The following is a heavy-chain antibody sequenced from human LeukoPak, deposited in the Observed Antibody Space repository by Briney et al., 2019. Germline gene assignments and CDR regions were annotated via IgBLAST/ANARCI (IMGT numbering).Heavy chain of an antibody. CDR2: IYHSGNT. J-gene: IGHJ4*02. CDR1: GDSIDSNKW. Sequence: PSGTLSLTCAVFGDSIDSNKWWTWVRPPPGKGLQWIGEIYHSGNTNYNPSLKRRLTLSIDNSKTLFSLILTSVSTVDTAVYYCATAVFGGGSCNVDYWGQGILVIVSS. V-gene: IGHV4-4*02. D-gene: IGHD2-15*01. CDR3: ATAVFGGGSCNVDY.